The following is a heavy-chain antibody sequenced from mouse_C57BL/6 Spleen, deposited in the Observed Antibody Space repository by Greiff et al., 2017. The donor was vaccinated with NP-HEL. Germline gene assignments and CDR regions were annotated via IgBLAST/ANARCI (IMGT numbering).Heavy chain of an antibody. CDR1: GYTFTSYW. CDR2: IDPSDSYT. V-gene: IGHV1-69*01. D-gene: IGHD1-1*01. J-gene: IGHJ2*01. CDR3: ARSLYYGSSWTFDY. Sequence: VQLQQPGAELVMPGASVKLSCKASGYTFTSYWMHWVKQRPGQGLEWIGEIDPSDSYTNYNQKFKGKSTLTVDKSSSTAYMQLSSLTSEDSAVYYCARSLYYGSSWTFDYWGQGTTLTVSS.